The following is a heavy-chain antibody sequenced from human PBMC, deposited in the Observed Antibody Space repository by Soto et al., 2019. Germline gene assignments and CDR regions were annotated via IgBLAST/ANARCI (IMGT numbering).Heavy chain of an antibody. V-gene: IGHV1-8*01. Sequence: ASVKADCKAAGYRFTSYDSDRLRLAPGHGLEWMGWMKPNSGNTGSAHKFQGRVTMTRNTSISTTYMELSSLRSEDTAVYYCARDAMAYCGGDCYPSSYYYYGMDVWGQGTTVTVSS. CDR1: GYRFTSYD. CDR3: ARDAMAYCGGDCYPSSYYYYGMDV. J-gene: IGHJ6*02. D-gene: IGHD2-21*02. CDR2: MKPNSGNT.